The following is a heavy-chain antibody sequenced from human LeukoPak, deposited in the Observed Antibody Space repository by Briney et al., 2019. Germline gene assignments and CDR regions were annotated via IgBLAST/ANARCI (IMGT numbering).Heavy chain of an antibody. J-gene: IGHJ4*02. CDR2: ISSSSSYI. V-gene: IGHV3-21*04. CDR3: AKDTSSGWYQGGFDY. Sequence: GGSLRPPCAASGFTFSSYSMNWVRQAPGKGLGGVSSISSSSSYIYYADSVKGRFTLPRDNSKNSLYLQINSLRAEDTALYYCAKDTSSGWYQGGFDYWGQGTLVTVSS. D-gene: IGHD6-19*01. CDR1: GFTFSSYS.